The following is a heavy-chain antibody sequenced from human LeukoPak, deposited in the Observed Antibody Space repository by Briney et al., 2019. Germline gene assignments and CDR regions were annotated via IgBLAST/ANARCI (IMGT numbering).Heavy chain of an antibody. CDR1: GFTVSSNY. Sequence: PGGSLRLSCAASGFTVSSNYMSWVRQAPGKGLEWVSVIYSGGSTYYADSVKGRFTISRDNSKNTLYLQMNSLRAEDMAVYYCARSPYDFWSGYYFDYWGQGTLVTVSS. V-gene: IGHV3-66*01. CDR2: IYSGGST. J-gene: IGHJ4*02. D-gene: IGHD3-3*01. CDR3: ARSPYDFWSGYYFDY.